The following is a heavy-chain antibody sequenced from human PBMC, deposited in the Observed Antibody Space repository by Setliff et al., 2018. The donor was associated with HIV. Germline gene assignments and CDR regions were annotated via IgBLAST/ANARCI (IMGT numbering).Heavy chain of an antibody. CDR1: GGSFTNYY. Sequence: SETLSLTCVVYGGSFTNYYWSWIRQPPGKGLECIGEINHSGSTNYNPSLKSRVTISVDTSKNQFSLKLSSVTAADTAVYFCARKVGGDFDYWGQGTLVTVLL. J-gene: IGHJ4*02. V-gene: IGHV4-34*01. D-gene: IGHD2-2*01. CDR3: ARKVGGDFDY. CDR2: INHSGST.